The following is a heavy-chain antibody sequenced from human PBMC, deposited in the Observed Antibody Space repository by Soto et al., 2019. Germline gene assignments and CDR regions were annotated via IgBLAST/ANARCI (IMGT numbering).Heavy chain of an antibody. Sequence: GGSLRLSCAASGFTFSSYGMHWVRQAPGKGLEWVAVISYDGSNKYYADSVKGRFTISRDNSKNTLYLQMNSLRAEDTAVYYCAKDSGLHYYYYYGMDVWGKGTTVPVSS. V-gene: IGHV3-30*18. CDR1: GFTFSSYG. CDR2: ISYDGSNK. J-gene: IGHJ6*04. D-gene: IGHD2-21*02. CDR3: AKDSGLHYYYYYGMDV.